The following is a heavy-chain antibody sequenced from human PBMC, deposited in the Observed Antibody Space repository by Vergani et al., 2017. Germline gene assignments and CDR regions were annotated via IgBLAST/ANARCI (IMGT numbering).Heavy chain of an antibody. V-gene: IGHV3-30*03. CDR1: GFTMSNYG. J-gene: IGHJ1*01. Sequence: QVHLVESGGGVVQPGRSLRLSCVVSGFTMSNYGMHWVRQAPGKGLEWVAVISFDGTQKYYADSVKGRFTISRDNSKSTLYLQMNSLRTEATAVYYCATKSCGTPGCQIGYFREWGQGTLVTVSS. CDR2: ISFDGTQK. D-gene: IGHD1-1*01. CDR3: ATKSCGTPGCQIGYFRE.